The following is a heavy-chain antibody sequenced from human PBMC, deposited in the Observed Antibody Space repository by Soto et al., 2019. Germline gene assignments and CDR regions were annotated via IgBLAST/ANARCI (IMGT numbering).Heavy chain of an antibody. CDR2: INHSGST. D-gene: IGHD3-10*01. CDR3: ARGVPYYYGSGASGWFDP. CDR1: GGSXSGYY. J-gene: IGHJ5*02. V-gene: IGHV4-34*01. Sequence: SETLSLTWAVYGGSXSGYYWSWFLQPPGKGLEWIGEINHSGSTNYNPSLKSRVTISVDTSKNQFSLKLSSVTAADTAVYYCARGVPYYYGSGASGWFDPWGQGTLVTVSS.